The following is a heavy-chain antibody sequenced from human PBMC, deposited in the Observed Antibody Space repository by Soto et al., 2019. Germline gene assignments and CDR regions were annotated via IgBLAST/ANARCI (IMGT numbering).Heavy chain of an antibody. CDR1: GFTFSSFT. CDR2: ISRSSIYI. CDR3: AREELDY. V-gene: IGHV3-21*01. J-gene: IGHJ4*01. Sequence: GGSLRLSCAASGFTFSSFTMNWVRQAPGKGLEWVASISRSSIYIYYADSLKGRFTISRDTAKKSLCLQMNSLRAEDTAVYYCAREELDYWGHGTLVTVSS. D-gene: IGHD1-26*01.